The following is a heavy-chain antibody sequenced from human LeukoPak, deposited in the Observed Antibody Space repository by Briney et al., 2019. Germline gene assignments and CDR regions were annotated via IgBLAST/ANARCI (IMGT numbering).Heavy chain of an antibody. CDR3: IYGGNSLDY. V-gene: IGHV3-21*04. Sequence: GGSLRLSCAASGFTFSSYAMSWVRQAPGKGLEWVSSISSSGSTIYYADSVKGRFTISRDNAKNSLYLQMNSLRAEDTAVYYCIYGGNSLDYWGQGTLVTVSS. CDR2: ISSSGSTI. J-gene: IGHJ4*02. CDR1: GFTFSSYA. D-gene: IGHD4-17*01.